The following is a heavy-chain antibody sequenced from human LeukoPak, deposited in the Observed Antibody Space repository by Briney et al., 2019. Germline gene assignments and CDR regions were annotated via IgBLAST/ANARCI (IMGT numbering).Heavy chain of an antibody. V-gene: IGHV1-2*02. CDR3: ARDPFGVGNFDY. CDR2: INPNSGGT. Sequence: ASVKVSCKASGYTFTGYYMHWVRQAPGQGLEWMGWINPNSGGTNYAQKFQGRVTMTRDTSISTAYMGLSRLRSDDTAVYYCARDPFGVGNFDYWGQGTLVTVSS. CDR1: GYTFTGYY. D-gene: IGHD1-1*01. J-gene: IGHJ4*02.